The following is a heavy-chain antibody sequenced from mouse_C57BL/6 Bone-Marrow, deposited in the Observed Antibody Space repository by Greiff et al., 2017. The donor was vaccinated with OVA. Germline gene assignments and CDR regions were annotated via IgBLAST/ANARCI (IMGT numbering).Heavy chain of an antibody. CDR2: ISSGSSTI. CDR3: ARGYFFDY. J-gene: IGHJ2*01. CDR1: GFTFSDYG. V-gene: IGHV5-17*01. Sequence: EVQLQQSGGGLVKPGGSLKLSCAASGFTFSDYGMHWVRQAPEKGLEWVAYISSGSSTIYYADTVQGRFTISRDNAKNTLFLQMTSLRSEDTAMYYCARGYFFDYWGQGTTLTVSS.